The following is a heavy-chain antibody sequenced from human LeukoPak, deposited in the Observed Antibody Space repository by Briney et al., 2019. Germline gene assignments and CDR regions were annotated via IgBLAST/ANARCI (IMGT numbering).Heavy chain of an antibody. CDR2: IDWDDDK. D-gene: IGHD2-21*02. Sequence: SGPTLVNPTDTLTLTCTFSGFSLSTPGMCVGWIRQPPGKALEWLARIDWDDDKYYRTSLKSRLTISKDTSINQVALRMTDMDPVDTATYFCARIGGECGGDPWGSDWGQGTLVTVSS. CDR3: ARIGGECGGDPWGSD. CDR1: GFSLSTPGMC. J-gene: IGHJ4*02. V-gene: IGHV2-70*11.